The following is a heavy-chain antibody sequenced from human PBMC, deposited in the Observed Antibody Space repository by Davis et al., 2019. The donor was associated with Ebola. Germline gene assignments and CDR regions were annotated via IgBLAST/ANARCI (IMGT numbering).Heavy chain of an antibody. V-gene: IGHV1-2*06. J-gene: IGHJ4*02. CDR2: INPNSGGT. CDR3: ARSSFLDWLLTDY. D-gene: IGHD3/OR15-3a*01. Sequence: AASVKVSCKASGYTFTGYYIHWVRQAPGQGLEWMGRINPNSGGTEYPQNFLGRVAMTRDTSITTVYLDLTRLTSDDTAVYYCARSSFLDWLLTDYWGQGTLVTVSS. CDR1: GYTFTGYY.